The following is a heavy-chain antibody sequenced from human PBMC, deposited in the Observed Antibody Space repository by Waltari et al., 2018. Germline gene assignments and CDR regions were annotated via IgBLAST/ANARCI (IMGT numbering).Heavy chain of an antibody. CDR2: TYYRSKWYN. J-gene: IGHJ3*02. V-gene: IGHV6-1*01. CDR1: GDSVSSNRAA. CDR3: ARDPEGGYSYGYVGGAFDI. Sequence: QVQLQQSGPGLVKPSQTLSLTCAISGDSVSSNRAAWHWIRQPPSRGLEWLGRTYYRSKWYNDYAVSVKSRITINPDTSKNQFSLQLNSVTPEDTAVYYCARDPEGGYSYGYVGGAFDIWGQGTMVTVSS. D-gene: IGHD5-18*01.